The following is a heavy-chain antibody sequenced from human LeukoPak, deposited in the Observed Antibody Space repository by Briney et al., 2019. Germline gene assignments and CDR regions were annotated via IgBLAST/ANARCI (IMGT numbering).Heavy chain of an antibody. CDR1: GGSISRYY. Sequence: SETLSLTCTVSGGSISRYYWSWIRQPPGKGLEWIGYIYSSGSTNYNPSLKSRVTISVDTSKNQFSLKLSSVTAADTAVYYCASCSVAGTRRYFDYWGQGTLVTVSS. V-gene: IGHV4-4*08. J-gene: IGHJ4*02. CDR2: IYSSGST. D-gene: IGHD6-19*01. CDR3: ASCSVAGTRRYFDY.